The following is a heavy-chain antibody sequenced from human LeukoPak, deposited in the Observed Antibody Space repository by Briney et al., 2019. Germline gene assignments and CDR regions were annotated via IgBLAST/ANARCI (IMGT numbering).Heavy chain of an antibody. CDR2: ISSSSSYI. Sequence: GGSLRLYCAASGFTFSSYSMNWVRQAPGKGLEWVSSISSSSSYIYYADSVKGRFTISRDNAKNSLYLQMNSLRAEDTAVYYCASGLRYCSSTSCPEDYWGQGTLVTVSS. V-gene: IGHV3-21*01. CDR1: GFTFSSYS. D-gene: IGHD2-2*01. J-gene: IGHJ4*02. CDR3: ASGLRYCSSTSCPEDY.